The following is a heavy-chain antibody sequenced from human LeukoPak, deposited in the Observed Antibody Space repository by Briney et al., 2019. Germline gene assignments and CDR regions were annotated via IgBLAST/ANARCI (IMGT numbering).Heavy chain of an antibody. Sequence: SVKVSCKASGYTFTSYGISWVRQAPGQGLGWMGGILLIFGTANYAQKFQGRVTITADESTSTAYMELSSLRSEDTAVYYCARDSAITTAAVPWAMDVWGQGTTVTASS. CDR2: ILLIFGTA. J-gene: IGHJ6*02. CDR1: GYTFTSYG. D-gene: IGHD3-22*01. V-gene: IGHV1-69*13. CDR3: ARDSAITTAAVPWAMDV.